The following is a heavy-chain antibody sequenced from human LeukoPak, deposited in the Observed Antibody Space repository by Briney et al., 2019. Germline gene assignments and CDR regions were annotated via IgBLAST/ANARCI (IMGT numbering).Heavy chain of an antibody. CDR2: INHSGST. D-gene: IGHD3-3*01. CDR1: GGSFSGYY. Sequence: SETLSLTCAVYGGSFSGYYWGWIRQPPGKGLEWMGEINHSGSTNYNPSLKSRVTISVDTSKNQFTLKLSSVTAADTAVYYCARGLGYDPFYFDHWGQGTLVTVSS. J-gene: IGHJ4*02. CDR3: ARGLGYDPFYFDH. V-gene: IGHV4-34*01.